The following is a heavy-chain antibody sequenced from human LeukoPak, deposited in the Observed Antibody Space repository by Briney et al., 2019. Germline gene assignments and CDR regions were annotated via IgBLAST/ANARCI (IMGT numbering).Heavy chain of an antibody. CDR1: GFSLSTSGMC. V-gene: IGHV2-70*11. CDR2: IDWDDDK. Sequence: SGPALVKPTQTLTLTCTFSGFSLSTSGMCVSWIRQPPGKALEWLARIDWDDDKYYSTSLKTRLTISKDTSKNQVVLTMTNMDPVDTATYYCARIVAAAGSYYFDYWGQGTLVTVSP. D-gene: IGHD6-13*01. CDR3: ARIVAAAGSYYFDY. J-gene: IGHJ4*02.